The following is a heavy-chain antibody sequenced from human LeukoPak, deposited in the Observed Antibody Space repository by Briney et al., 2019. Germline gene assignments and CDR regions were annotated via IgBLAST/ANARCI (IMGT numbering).Heavy chain of an antibody. D-gene: IGHD3-22*01. CDR3: ARPMADYYDSSGYYLD. CDR1: GGSINNYY. V-gene: IGHV4-38-2*02. Sequence: SETLSLTCTVSGGSINNYYWGWIRQPPGKGLEWIGSIYHSGSTYYNPSLKSRVTISVDTSKNQFSLKLSSVTAADTAVYYCARPMADYYDSSGYYLDWGQGTLVTVSS. J-gene: IGHJ4*02. CDR2: IYHSGST.